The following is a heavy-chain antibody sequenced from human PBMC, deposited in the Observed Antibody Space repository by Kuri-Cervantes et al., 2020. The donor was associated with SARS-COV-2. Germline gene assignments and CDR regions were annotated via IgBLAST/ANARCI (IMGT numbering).Heavy chain of an antibody. V-gene: IGHV1-69*13. D-gene: IGHD6-19*01. J-gene: IGHJ1*01. Sequence: SVKVSCKASGGTFSNYGTSWVRQAPGQGLEWMGGIIPSFGTTKYARKFQGRVMITADESTSTAYMELSSLRYEDTAVYYCTREGHSSGWDAEYFHHWGQGTLVTVSS. CDR1: GGTFSNYG. CDR3: TREGHSSGWDAEYFHH. CDR2: IIPSFGTT.